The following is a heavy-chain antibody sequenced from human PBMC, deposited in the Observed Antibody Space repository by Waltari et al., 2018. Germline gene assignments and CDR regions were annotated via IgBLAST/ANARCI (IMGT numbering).Heavy chain of an antibody. CDR2: IIPIFGTE. CDR3: ASGLRGIAVAGYGNYYYGMDV. V-gene: IGHV1-69*05. Sequence: QVQLVQSGAEVKKPGSSVKVSCKASGGTFSSYAISWVRQAPGQGLEWMGVIIPIFGTENNAQKFQGRVTITTDESTSTAYMELSSLRSEDTAVYYCASGLRGIAVAGYGNYYYGMDVWGQGTTVTVSS. CDR1: GGTFSSYA. D-gene: IGHD6-19*01. J-gene: IGHJ6*02.